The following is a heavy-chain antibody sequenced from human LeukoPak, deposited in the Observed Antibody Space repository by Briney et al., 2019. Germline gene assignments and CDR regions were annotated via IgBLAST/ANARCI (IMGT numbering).Heavy chain of an antibody. D-gene: IGHD3-10*01. CDR3: TTQSGAWYFDY. Sequence: GSLRLSCAASGFSFSDTWMNWVRQAPGKGPEWVGLIKRKTDDGTTDYAAPEKGRFTISRDDSKNTLYLQMNSLKTEDTAVYYCTTQSGAWYFDYWGQGTLVTVSS. CDR2: IKRKTDDGTT. J-gene: IGHJ4*02. CDR1: GFSFSDTW. V-gene: IGHV3-15*07.